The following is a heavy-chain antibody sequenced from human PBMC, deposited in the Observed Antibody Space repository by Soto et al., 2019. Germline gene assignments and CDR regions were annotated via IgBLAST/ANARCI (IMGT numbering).Heavy chain of an antibody. J-gene: IGHJ4*02. D-gene: IGHD6-25*01. V-gene: IGHV4-39*02. CDR3: AREYSSAPDY. CDR1: GGSISSSSYY. CDR2: IYYSAST. Sequence: QLQLQESGPGLVKPSETLSLTCTVSGGSISSSSYYWGWIRQPPGKGLEWIGSIYYSASTFYSPSLRSRVTISVDTSKNQFSLRVSSVTAADTAVYYCAREYSSAPDYWGQGTLVTVSS.